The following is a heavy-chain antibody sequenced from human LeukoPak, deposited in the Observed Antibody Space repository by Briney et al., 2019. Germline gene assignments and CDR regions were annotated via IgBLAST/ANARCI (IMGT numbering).Heavy chain of an antibody. D-gene: IGHD3-10*01. Sequence: GGPLRLSCAATGFTFSNYAIHGGRQAPGKGLEWVAFISDDGSRQHYADSVKGRFTISRDNSKNTLNLQMNSLRAEDTAVYYCVKDRTGTYTLDYWGQGTLVTVSS. CDR2: ISDDGSRQ. CDR1: GFTFSNYA. J-gene: IGHJ4*02. CDR3: VKDRTGTYTLDY. V-gene: IGHV3-30-3*01.